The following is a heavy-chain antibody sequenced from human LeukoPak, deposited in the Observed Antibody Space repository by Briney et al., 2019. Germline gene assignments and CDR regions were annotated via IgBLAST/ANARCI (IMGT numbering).Heavy chain of an antibody. CDR2: IGSSSSTI. CDR1: GFTFSSYS. V-gene: IGHV3-48*01. CDR3: ARDWAGADY. Sequence: GGSLRLSCAASGFTFSSYSMNSVRQAPGKGLEWVSYIGSSSSTIYYADSVKGRFTISRDNAKNSLYLQMNSLRAEDTAVYYCARDWAGADYWGQGTLVTVSS. D-gene: IGHD1-14*01. J-gene: IGHJ4*02.